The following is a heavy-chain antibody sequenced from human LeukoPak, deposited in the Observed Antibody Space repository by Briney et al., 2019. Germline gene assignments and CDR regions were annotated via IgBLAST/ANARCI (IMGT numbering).Heavy chain of an antibody. CDR3: AKDPPRWFGESYY. V-gene: IGHV3-23*01. CDR1: GFSFTDAW. Sequence: PGGSLRLSCAASGFSFTDAWMSWVRQAPGKGLEWVSAISGSGGSTYYADSVKGRFTISRDNSKNTLYLQMNSLRAEDTAVYYCAKDPPRWFGESYYWGQGTLVTVSS. D-gene: IGHD3-10*01. CDR2: ISGSGGST. J-gene: IGHJ4*02.